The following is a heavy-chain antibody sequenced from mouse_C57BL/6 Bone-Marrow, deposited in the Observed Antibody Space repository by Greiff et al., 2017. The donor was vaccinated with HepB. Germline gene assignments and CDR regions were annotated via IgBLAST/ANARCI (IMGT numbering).Heavy chain of an antibody. CDR1: GFSLTSYA. CDR2: IWTGGGT. D-gene: IGHD1-1*01. Sequence: VKLMESGPGLVAPSQSLSITCTVSGFSLTSYAISWVRQPPGKGLEWLGVIWTGGGTNYNSALKSRLSISKDNSKSQVFLKMNSLQTDDTARYYCARSPYYYGSSPGPYFDYWGQGTTLTVSS. V-gene: IGHV2-9-1*01. J-gene: IGHJ2*01. CDR3: ARSPYYYGSSPGPYFDY.